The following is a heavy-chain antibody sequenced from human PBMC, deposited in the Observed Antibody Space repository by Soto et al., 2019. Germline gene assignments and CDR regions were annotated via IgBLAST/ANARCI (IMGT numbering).Heavy chain of an antibody. CDR1: GDSISSSKW. Sequence: QVQLQESGPGLVKPSGTLSLTCAVSGDSISSSKWWSWVRQPPGKGLEWIGEIHHSGRTNYNPSLKRRVIISVDKSKNQFSLKLSSVTDADTAVYYCARGERQQQRDYWGQGTLVTVSS. CDR2: IHHSGRT. V-gene: IGHV4-4*02. CDR3: ARGERQQQRDY. J-gene: IGHJ4*02. D-gene: IGHD6-13*01.